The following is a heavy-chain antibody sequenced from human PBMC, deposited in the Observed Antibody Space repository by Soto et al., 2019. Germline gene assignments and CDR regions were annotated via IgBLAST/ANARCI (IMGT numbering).Heavy chain of an antibody. J-gene: IGHJ3*02. CDR1: GFTFSSYW. V-gene: IGHV3-7*01. CDR2: IKQDGSEK. Sequence: GGSLRLSCAASGFTFSSYWMSWVRQAPGKGLEWVANIKQDGSEKYYVDSVKGRFTISRDNAKNSLYLQMNSLSAEDAAVYYCARVRRRADAFNIWGQGTMVTVSS. CDR3: ARVRRRADAFNI.